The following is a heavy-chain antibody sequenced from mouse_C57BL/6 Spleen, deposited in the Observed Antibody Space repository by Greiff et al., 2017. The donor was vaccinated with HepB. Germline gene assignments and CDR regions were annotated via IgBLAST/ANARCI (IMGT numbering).Heavy chain of an antibody. V-gene: IGHV1-54*01. J-gene: IGHJ3*01. CDR2: INPGSGGT. D-gene: IGHD1-1*01. CDR3: ARENYGSSYAWFAY. CDR1: GYAFTNYL. Sequence: QVQLQQSGAELVRPGTSVKVSCKASGYAFTNYLIEWVKQRPGQGLEWIGVINPGSGGTNYNEKFKGKATLTADKSSSTAYMQLSSLTSEDSAVYFCARENYGSSYAWFAYWGQGTLVTVSA.